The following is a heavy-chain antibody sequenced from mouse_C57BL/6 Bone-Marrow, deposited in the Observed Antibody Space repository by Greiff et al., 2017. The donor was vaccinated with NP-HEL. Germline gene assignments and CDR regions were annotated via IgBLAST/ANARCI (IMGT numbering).Heavy chain of an antibody. V-gene: IGHV1-59*01. Sequence: QVQLQQPGAELVRPGTSVKLSCKASGYTFTSYWMHWVKQRPGQGLEWIGVIDPSDSYTKYNQKFKGKATLTVDTSSSTAYMQLSSLTSEDSAVYYCARSEYNYGNPLDYWGQGTTLTVSS. D-gene: IGHD2-1*01. J-gene: IGHJ2*01. CDR3: ARSEYNYGNPLDY. CDR2: IDPSDSYT. CDR1: GYTFTSYW.